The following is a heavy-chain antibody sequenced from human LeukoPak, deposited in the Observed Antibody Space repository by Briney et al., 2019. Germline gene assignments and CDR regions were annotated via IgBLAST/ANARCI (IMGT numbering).Heavy chain of an antibody. D-gene: IGHD6-13*01. CDR3: ARVYVAAAGIVYWGDSVGFNQYFDY. V-gene: IGHV1-69*04. CDR1: GGTFSDYG. J-gene: IGHJ4*02. CDR2: IIPILGIA. Sequence: GASVKVSCKASGGTFSDYGISWVRQAPGQGLEWMGRIIPILGIANYAQKIQGRVTMTTDTSTSTAYMELRSLRSDDTAVYYCARVYVAAAGIVYWGDSVGFNQYFDYWGQGTLVTVSS.